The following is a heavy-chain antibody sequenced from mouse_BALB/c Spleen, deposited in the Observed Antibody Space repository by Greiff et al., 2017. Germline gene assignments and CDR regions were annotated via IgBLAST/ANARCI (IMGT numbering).Heavy chain of an antibody. D-gene: IGHD2-4*01. CDR2: IWGDGST. CDR1: GFSLTGYG. CDR3: AKSGDYDGWYFDV. J-gene: IGHJ1*01. V-gene: IGHV2-6-7*01. Sequence: VMLVESGPGLVAPSQSLSITCTVSGFSLTGYGVNWVRQPPGKGLEWLGMIWGDGSTDYNSALKSRLSISKDNSKSQVFLKMNSLQTDDTAMYYCAKSGDYDGWYFDVWGAGTTVTVSS.